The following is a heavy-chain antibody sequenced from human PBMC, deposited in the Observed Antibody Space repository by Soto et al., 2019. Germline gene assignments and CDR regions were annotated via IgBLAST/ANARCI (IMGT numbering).Heavy chain of an antibody. CDR1: GFTLSGYA. CDR2: ISSNGVGT. J-gene: IGHJ6*03. D-gene: IGHD6-6*01. CDR3: ARRARPDFYYMDV. Sequence: HPGGSLRLSCAASGFTLSGYAMDWVRQAPGKGLEYVSGISSNGVGTYYANSVQGRFTISRDNSKNTVYLQMGSLRPVDMAVYYRARRARPDFYYMDVWGKGTTVPVSS. V-gene: IGHV3-64*01.